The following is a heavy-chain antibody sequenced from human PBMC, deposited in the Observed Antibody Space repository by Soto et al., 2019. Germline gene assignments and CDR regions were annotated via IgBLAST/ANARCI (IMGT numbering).Heavy chain of an antibody. V-gene: IGHV3-48*01. J-gene: IGHJ6*03. CDR3: AREQAHYDFWRTGAMDV. CDR1: GFTFSSYS. CDR2: ISSSSSTI. D-gene: IGHD3-3*01. Sequence: GGSLRLSCAASGFTFSSYSMNWVRQAPGKGLEWVSYISSSSSTIYYADSVKGRFTISRDNAKNSLYLQMNSLRAEDTAVYYCAREQAHYDFWRTGAMDVWGKGTTVTVSS.